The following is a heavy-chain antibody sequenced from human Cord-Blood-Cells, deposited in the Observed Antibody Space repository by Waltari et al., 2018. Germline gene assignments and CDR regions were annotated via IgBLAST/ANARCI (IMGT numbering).Heavy chain of an antibody. CDR1: GGSIISSNW. D-gene: IGHD3-22*01. Sequence: QVQLQESGPGLVKPSGTLSLTCAASGGSIISSNWWSWVRQPPGKGLAWIGEIYHSGSTNYNPSLKSRVTISVDKSKNQFSLKLSSVTAADTAVYYCAVRDSSGYYYFDYWGQGTLVTVSS. J-gene: IGHJ4*02. CDR2: IYHSGST. CDR3: AVRDSSGYYYFDY. V-gene: IGHV4-4*02.